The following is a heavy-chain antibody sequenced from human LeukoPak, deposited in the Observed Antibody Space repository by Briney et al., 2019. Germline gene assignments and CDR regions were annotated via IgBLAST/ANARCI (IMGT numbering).Heavy chain of an antibody. D-gene: IGHD2-15*01. CDR2: ISYDGSNK. CDR1: GFTFSSYA. J-gene: IGHJ6*03. CDR3: ARDPVVTYYYYYYYMDV. Sequence: PGGSLRLSCAASGFTFSSYAMHWVRQAPGKGLEWVAVISYDGSNKYYADSVKGRFTISRDNSKNTLYLQMNSLRAEDTAVYYCARDPVVTYYYYYYYMDVWGKGTTVTVSS. V-gene: IGHV3-30*04.